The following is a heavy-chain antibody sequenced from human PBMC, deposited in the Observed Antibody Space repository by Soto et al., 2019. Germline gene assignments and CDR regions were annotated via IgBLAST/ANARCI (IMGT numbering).Heavy chain of an antibody. Sequence: GGSLRLSCAASGFTFSGYDMHWVRQSPGKGLEWVAVISYDGSNKYYADSVKGRFTISRDNSKNTLYLQMNSLRAEDTAVYYCAKGSTLGDHERGAFDYWGQGTLVTVSS. V-gene: IGHV3-30*18. CDR1: GFTFSGYD. D-gene: IGHD3-10*01. CDR2: ISYDGSNK. CDR3: AKGSTLGDHERGAFDY. J-gene: IGHJ4*02.